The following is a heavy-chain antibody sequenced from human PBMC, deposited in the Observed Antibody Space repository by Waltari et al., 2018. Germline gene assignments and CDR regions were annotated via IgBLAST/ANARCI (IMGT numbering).Heavy chain of an antibody. J-gene: IGHJ3*02. Sequence: QVQLVQSGAEVKKPGASVKVSCKASGYTFTSYYMHWVRQAPGHGLEWMGIINPSGGSTSYAQKFQGRVTMTRDTSTSTVYMELSSLRSEDTAVYYCARGITMIVVVANSDAFDIWGQGTMVTVSS. CDR3: ARGITMIVVVANSDAFDI. D-gene: IGHD3-22*01. CDR1: GYTFTSYY. V-gene: IGHV1-46*01. CDR2: INPSGGST.